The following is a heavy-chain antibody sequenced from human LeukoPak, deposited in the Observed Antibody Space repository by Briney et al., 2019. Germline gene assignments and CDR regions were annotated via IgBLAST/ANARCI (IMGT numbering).Heavy chain of an antibody. CDR1: GFTFSSYG. Sequence: GGSLRLSCAASGFTFSSYGMHWVRQAPGKGLEWVAVISYDGSNKYYADSVKGRFTISRDNSKNTLYLQMNSLRAEDTAVYYCAKDHSRSWYGGSAFDIWGQGTIVTVSS. CDR3: AKDHSRSWYGGSAFDI. D-gene: IGHD6-13*01. CDR2: ISYDGSNK. J-gene: IGHJ3*02. V-gene: IGHV3-30*18.